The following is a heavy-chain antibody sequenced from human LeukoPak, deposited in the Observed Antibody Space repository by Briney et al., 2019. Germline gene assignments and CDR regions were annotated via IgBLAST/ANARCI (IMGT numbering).Heavy chain of an antibody. V-gene: IGHV1-46*01. CDR2: INPSGGST. CDR1: GYTLTELS. Sequence: GASVKVSCKVSGYTLTELSMHWVRQAPGQGLEWMGIINPSGGSTSYAQKFQGRVTMTRDTSTSTVYMELSSLRSEDTAVYYCARAPDYYDSSGYFDYWGQGTLVTVSS. D-gene: IGHD3-22*01. CDR3: ARAPDYYDSSGYFDY. J-gene: IGHJ4*02.